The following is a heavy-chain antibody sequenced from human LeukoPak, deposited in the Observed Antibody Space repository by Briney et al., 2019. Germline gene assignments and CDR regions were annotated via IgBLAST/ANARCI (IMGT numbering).Heavy chain of an antibody. D-gene: IGHD1-26*01. CDR3: ARVPLVGAPGYFDY. J-gene: IGHJ4*02. CDR2: IYYSGST. Sequence: SETLSLTCTVSGGSISSYYWSWIRQPPGKGLEWIGYIYYSGSTNYNPSLKSRVTISVDTSKNRFSLKLSSVTAADTAVYYCARVPLVGAPGYFDYWGQGTLVTVSS. CDR1: GGSISSYY. V-gene: IGHV4-59*01.